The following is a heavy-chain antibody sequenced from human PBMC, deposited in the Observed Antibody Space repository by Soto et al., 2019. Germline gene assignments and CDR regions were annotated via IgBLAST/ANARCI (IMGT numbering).Heavy chain of an antibody. CDR3: ARYSGRYSYNWFDP. Sequence: SETLSLTCPVSGGSISSYYWSWIRPPPGKGLEWIGYIYYSGTTNYNPSLKSRVTISVDTSKNQFSLKLSSVTAADTAVYYCARYSGRYSYNWFDPWGQGTLVTVSS. D-gene: IGHD1-26*01. J-gene: IGHJ5*02. CDR1: GGSISSYY. CDR2: IYYSGTT. V-gene: IGHV4-59*01.